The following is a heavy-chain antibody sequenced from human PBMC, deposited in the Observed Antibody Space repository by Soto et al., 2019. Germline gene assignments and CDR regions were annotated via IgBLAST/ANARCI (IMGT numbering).Heavy chain of an antibody. V-gene: IGHV3-9*01. J-gene: IGHJ4*02. CDR1: GFTFDDSA. CDR2: IGSNSGGI. Sequence: EVQLVESGGGLVQPGRSLRLSCAASGFTFDDSAMHWVRQSPGKGLEWVSGIGSNSGGIGYADSVKGRLTISRDNAKNSLYLQMNSLRAEDTALYYCAKGLSEGYFDYWGQGTLVTVSS. CDR3: AKGLSEGYFDY.